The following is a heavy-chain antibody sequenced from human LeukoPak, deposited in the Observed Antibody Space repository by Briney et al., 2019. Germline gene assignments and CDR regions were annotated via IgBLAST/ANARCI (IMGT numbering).Heavy chain of an antibody. D-gene: IGHD3-10*01. CDR2: ISSNGGST. V-gene: IGHV3-64*01. J-gene: IGHJ5*02. CDR3: ARAYYYDSGRWWFDP. Sequence: GGSLRLSCAASGFTFSSYAMHWVRQAPGKGLEYVSAISSNGGSTYYANSVKGRVTISRDNSKNTLYLQMGSLRAEDMAVYYCARAYYYDSGRWWFDPWGQGTLVTVSS. CDR1: GFTFSSYA.